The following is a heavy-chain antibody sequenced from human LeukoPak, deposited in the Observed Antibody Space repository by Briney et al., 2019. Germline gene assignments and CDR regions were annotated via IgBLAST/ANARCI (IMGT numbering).Heavy chain of an antibody. CDR2: IKEDGSTK. V-gene: IGHV3-7*01. Sequence: GGSLRLSCAASGFTFRNYWMSWLRQAPGKGLEWAANIKEDGSTKYYVDSMKGRFTISRDNTKKSLYLHMNSLRAEDTAVYFCARSPRVPAAIRLDYWGQGTLVTVSS. CDR3: ARSPRVPAAIRLDY. J-gene: IGHJ4*02. D-gene: IGHD2-2*02. CDR1: GFTFRNYW.